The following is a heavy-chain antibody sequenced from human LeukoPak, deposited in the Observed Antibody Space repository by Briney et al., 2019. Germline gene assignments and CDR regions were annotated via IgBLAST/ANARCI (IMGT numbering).Heavy chain of an antibody. V-gene: IGHV3-74*01. Sequence: GGSLRLSCAASGFTFSSYWMHWVRQAPGKGLVWVSRINSDGSGTSYADSVKGRFTISRDNAKNTLYLQMNSLRAEDTAVYYRARAYYYDSSGYYGYWGQGTLVTVSS. CDR2: INSDGSGT. J-gene: IGHJ4*02. CDR3: ARAYYYDSSGYYGY. D-gene: IGHD3-22*01. CDR1: GFTFSSYW.